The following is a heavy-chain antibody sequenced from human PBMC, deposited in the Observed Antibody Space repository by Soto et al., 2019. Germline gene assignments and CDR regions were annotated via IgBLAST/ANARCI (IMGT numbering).Heavy chain of an antibody. Sequence: PSETISLTWFINSASTGAEYCIPCRHPPEKRLEWIGEINHSGITNYNPSLKSRVTISVDTSKNHFSLKLSSVTAADTAVYYCVWVKVTGTPGFYSWGQEAVVTVSS. CDR2: INHSGIT. CDR3: VWVKVTGTPGFYS. D-gene: IGHD3-22*01. V-gene: IGHV4-34*01. CDR1: SASTGAEY. J-gene: IGHJ4*02.